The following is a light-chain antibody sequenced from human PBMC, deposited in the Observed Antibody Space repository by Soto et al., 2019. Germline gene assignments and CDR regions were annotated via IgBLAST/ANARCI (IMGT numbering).Light chain of an antibody. J-gene: IGLJ2*01. V-gene: IGLV2-23*02. CDR3: CSYAGSSTFVV. CDR2: EVS. Sequence: QSVLTQPASVSGSPGQSITISCTGTSTDVGSYNLVSWYQQHPGKAPKLMIYEVSKQPSGVSNRFSGSKSGNTASLTISGLQAEDGADYYCCSYAGSSTFVVFGGGTKLTVL. CDR1: STDVGSYNL.